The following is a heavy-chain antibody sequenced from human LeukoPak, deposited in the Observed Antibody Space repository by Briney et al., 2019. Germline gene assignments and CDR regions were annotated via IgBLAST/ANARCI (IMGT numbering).Heavy chain of an antibody. CDR2: IIPIFGTA. CDR3: ARDLGVTRDRLNDAFDI. CDR1: GGTFSSYA. D-gene: IGHD4-23*01. Sequence: ASAKVSCKASGGTFSSYAISWVRQAPGQGLEWMGGIIPIFGTANYAQEFQGRVTITTDESTSTAYMELSSLRSEDTAVYYCARDLGVTRDRLNDAFDIWGQGTMVTVSS. V-gene: IGHV1-69*05. J-gene: IGHJ3*02.